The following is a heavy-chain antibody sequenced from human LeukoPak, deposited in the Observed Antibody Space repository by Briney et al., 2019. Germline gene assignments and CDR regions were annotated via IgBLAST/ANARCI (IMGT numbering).Heavy chain of an antibody. D-gene: IGHD3-22*01. CDR2: INSDGSST. J-gene: IGHJ4*02. CDR3: AKRGVVIRVILVGFHKEAHYFDS. CDR1: GFTFSSYW. Sequence: GGSLRLSCAASGFTFSSYWMHWVRQAPGKGLVWVSRINSDGSSTSYADSVKGRFTISRDNAKNTLYLQMNSLRVEDTAIYFCAKRGVVIRVILVGFHKEAHYFDSWGRGAQVTVSS. V-gene: IGHV3-74*01.